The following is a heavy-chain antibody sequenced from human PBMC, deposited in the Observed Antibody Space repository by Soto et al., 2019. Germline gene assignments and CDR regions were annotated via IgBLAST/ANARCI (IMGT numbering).Heavy chain of an antibody. D-gene: IGHD3-22*01. V-gene: IGHV3-23*01. CDR3: AKVRAPDYYDSQGAFDI. CDR2: ISGSGGST. J-gene: IGHJ3*02. CDR1: GFTFSSYA. Sequence: GGSLRLSCAASGFTFSSYAMSWVRQAPGKGLEWVSAISGSGGSTYYADSVKGRFTISRDNSKNTLYLQMNSLRAEDTAVYYCAKVRAPDYYDSQGAFDIWGQGTMVTV.